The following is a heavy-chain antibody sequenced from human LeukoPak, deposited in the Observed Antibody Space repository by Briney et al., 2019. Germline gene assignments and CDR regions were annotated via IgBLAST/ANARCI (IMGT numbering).Heavy chain of an antibody. V-gene: IGHV1-18*01. Sequence: ASVKVSCKASGYTFTSYGISWVRQAPGQGLEWMGWISAYNGNTNYAQKLQGRVTVTTDTSTSTAYMELRSLRSDDTAAYYCARGPYYAGNSYFDYWGQGTLVTVSS. CDR3: ARGPYYAGNSYFDY. CDR1: GYTFTSYG. CDR2: ISAYNGNT. J-gene: IGHJ4*02. D-gene: IGHD4-23*01.